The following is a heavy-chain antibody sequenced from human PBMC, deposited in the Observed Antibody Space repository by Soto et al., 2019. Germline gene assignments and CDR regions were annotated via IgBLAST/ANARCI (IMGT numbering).Heavy chain of an antibody. CDR1: GFTFSDFS. D-gene: IGHD3-10*01. CDR2: ISSSSSFI. V-gene: IGHV3-21*01. CDR3: ARDRDWYFDL. J-gene: IGHJ2*01. Sequence: GGSLRLSCAASGFTFSDFSMNWVRQAPGRGLEWVSCISSSSSFIYQADSVKGRFTISRDNAKDSLCLQMNSLRAEDTAVYYCARDRDWYFDLWGRGTLVTVST.